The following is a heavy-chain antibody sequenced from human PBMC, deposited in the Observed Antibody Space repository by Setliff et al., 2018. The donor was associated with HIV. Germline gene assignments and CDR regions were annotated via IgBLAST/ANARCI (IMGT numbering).Heavy chain of an antibody. CDR1: GFRFEDYA. Sequence: GGSLRLSCAVSGFRFEDYAMHWVRQGPGKGLEWVSGISWNSKKIAYADSVKGRFTISRDNAKNSLYLLMSSLRADGTAQYYCIKDRSDYDDAFDIWGQGTMVTVSS. J-gene: IGHJ3*02. D-gene: IGHD5-12*01. CDR2: ISWNSKKI. V-gene: IGHV3-9*01. CDR3: IKDRSDYDDAFDI.